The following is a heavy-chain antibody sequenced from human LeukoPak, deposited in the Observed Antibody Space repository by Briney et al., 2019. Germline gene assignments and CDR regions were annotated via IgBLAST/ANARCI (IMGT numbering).Heavy chain of an antibody. V-gene: IGHV3-7*01. CDR2: IKRDASER. CDR1: GFTFSSYW. Sequence: GGSLRLSCGASGFTFSSYWMAWFRQAPGKGLEWVANIKRDASERYYVDSVKGRFSISRDNAKNSLYLQMNSLTDDDTAVYHCARDVSGSLDYWGQGTLVTVSS. CDR3: ARDVSGSLDY. D-gene: IGHD3-16*01. J-gene: IGHJ4*02.